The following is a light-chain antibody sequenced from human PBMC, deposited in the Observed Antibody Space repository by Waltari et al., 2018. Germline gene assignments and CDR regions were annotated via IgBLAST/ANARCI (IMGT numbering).Light chain of an antibody. V-gene: IGKV4-1*01. CDR3: QQYLRTPPT. Sequence: DIVMTQSPGSLAVSLGERATINCRSSRSIFYSSRYKDYLAWYQPRPGQPPRLIISWATTREAGVPDRFIGSGSETDFTLTITSLQAEDVAVYYCQQYLRTPPTFGQGTKVEI. CDR2: WAT. J-gene: IGKJ1*01. CDR1: RSIFYSSRYKDY.